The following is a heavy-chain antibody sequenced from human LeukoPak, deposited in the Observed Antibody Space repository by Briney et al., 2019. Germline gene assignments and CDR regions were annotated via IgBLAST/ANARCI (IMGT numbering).Heavy chain of an antibody. CDR2: IYYSGST. J-gene: IGHJ5*02. CDR1: GGSISTYY. CDR3: ARDPNYCSGGSCYSGWFDP. V-gene: IGHV4-59*01. D-gene: IGHD2-15*01. Sequence: SETLSLTCTVSGGSISTYYWSWIRQPPGKGLEWIGYIYYSGSTNYNPSLKSRVTISVDTSKNQFSLKLSSVTAADTALYYCARDPNYCSGGSCYSGWFDPWGQGTLVTVSS.